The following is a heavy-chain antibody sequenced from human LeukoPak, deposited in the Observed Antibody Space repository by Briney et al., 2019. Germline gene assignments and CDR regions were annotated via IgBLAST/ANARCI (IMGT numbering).Heavy chain of an antibody. D-gene: IGHD5-12*01. CDR2: IWYDGSNE. V-gene: IGHV3-33*01. CDR1: GFTFSSYG. CDR3: AREQGGGYDA. J-gene: IGHJ5*02. Sequence: GRSLRLSCAVSGFTFSSYGMHWVRQAPGKGLEWVAVIWYDGSNEYYADSVKGRFTISRDNSKNTLYLQMNSLRADDTAVYYCAREQGGGYDAWGQGTLVTVSS.